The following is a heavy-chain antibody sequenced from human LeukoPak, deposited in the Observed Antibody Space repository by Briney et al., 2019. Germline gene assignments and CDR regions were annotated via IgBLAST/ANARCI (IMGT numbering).Heavy chain of an antibody. CDR2: IDPSDSYT. CDR1: GYSFTSYW. CDR3: AGNMVRGVKNWFDP. V-gene: IGHV5-10-1*01. D-gene: IGHD3-10*01. J-gene: IGHJ5*02. Sequence: GESLRISCKVSGYSFTSYWINWVRQMPGKGLEWMGKIDPSDSYTYYGPSFQGHVTISVDKSISTAYLQWSRLKASDTAMYYCAGNMVRGVKNWFDPWGQGTLVNVSS.